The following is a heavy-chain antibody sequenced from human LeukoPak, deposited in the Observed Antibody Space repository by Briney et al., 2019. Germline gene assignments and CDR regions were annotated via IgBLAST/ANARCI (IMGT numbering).Heavy chain of an antibody. J-gene: IGHJ6*02. D-gene: IGHD2-2*01. CDR1: GFTFSSYS. CDR2: ISSSSSYI. Sequence: GGSLRLSCAASGFTFSSYSMNWVRQAPGKGLEWVSSISSSSSYIYYADSVKGRFTISRDNAKNSLYLQMNSPRAEDTAVYYCARDRGSGYCSSTSCYGNYYYYYGMDVWGQGTTVTVSS. CDR3: ARDRGSGYCSSTSCYGNYYYYYGMDV. V-gene: IGHV3-21*01.